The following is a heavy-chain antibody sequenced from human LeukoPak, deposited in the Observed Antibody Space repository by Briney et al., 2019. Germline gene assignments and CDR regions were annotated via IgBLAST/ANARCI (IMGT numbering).Heavy chain of an antibody. J-gene: IGHJ4*02. V-gene: IGHV5-51*01. D-gene: IGHD6-6*01. Sequence: GESLKISCKGSGYSFTSYWIGWVRQMPGKGLECMGIIYPGDSDTRYTPSFQGHGTISADKSISTAYLQWSSLKASDTAMFYCARPSRIAAPPGSDYFDYWGQGTLVTVSS. CDR3: ARPSRIAAPPGSDYFDY. CDR2: IYPGDSDT. CDR1: GYSFTSYW.